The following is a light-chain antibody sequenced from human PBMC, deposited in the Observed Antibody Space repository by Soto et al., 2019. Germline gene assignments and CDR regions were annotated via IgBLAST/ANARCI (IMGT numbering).Light chain of an antibody. J-gene: IGKJ1*01. CDR2: GAS. CDR1: HSVNNY. Sequence: DNGFKKSPATVSLSQEERATLSCRASHSVNNYLAWYQQKPGQAPRLLIYGASTRATGIPDRFSGSGSGTDFTLTISRLEPEDFAVYYCQPYGILGTFCHGTKVDIK. CDR3: QPYGILGT. V-gene: IGKV3-20*01.